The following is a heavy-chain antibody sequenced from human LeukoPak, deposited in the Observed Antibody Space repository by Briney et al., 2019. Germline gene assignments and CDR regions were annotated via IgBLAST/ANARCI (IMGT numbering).Heavy chain of an antibody. J-gene: IGHJ3*02. D-gene: IGHD2-15*01. CDR1: GFTFSNYA. Sequence: SGGSLRLSCAASGFTFSNYAMSWVRQAPGKGLEWVSAISRSGTDTYYADSVKGRFTISRGNSRNTLYLQMNSLRAEDTAVYFCALYCSGGSCYSIGGAFDIWGQGTLVTVSS. CDR2: ISRSGTDT. V-gene: IGHV3-23*01. CDR3: ALYCSGGSCYSIGGAFDI.